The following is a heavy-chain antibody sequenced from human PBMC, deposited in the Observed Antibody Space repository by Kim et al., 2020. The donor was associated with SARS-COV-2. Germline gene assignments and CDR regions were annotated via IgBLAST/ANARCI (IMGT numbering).Heavy chain of an antibody. V-gene: IGHV4-31*03. CDR1: GGSISSGGYY. D-gene: IGHD3-10*02. Sequence: SETLSLTCTVSGGSISSGGYYWSWIRQHPGKGLEWIGYIYYSGSTYYNPSLKSRVTISVDTSKNQFSLKLSSVTAADTAVYYCARDYYLFGELTIDAFDIWGQGTMVTVSS. J-gene: IGHJ3*02. CDR2: IYYSGST. CDR3: ARDYYLFGELTIDAFDI.